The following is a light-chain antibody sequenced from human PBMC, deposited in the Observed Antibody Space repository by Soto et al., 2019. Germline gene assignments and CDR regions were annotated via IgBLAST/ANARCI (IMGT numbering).Light chain of an antibody. CDR1: QSVGSN. J-gene: IGKJ1*01. CDR3: QQYNNWPPDRT. CDR2: GAS. Sequence: EIVMTQSPATLSVSPGERATLSCRASQSVGSNLAWYQQRPGQAPRLLIYGASTRATGVPARFSGSGSGTAFTLTISSLQSEDFGIYFCQQYNNWPPDRTFGQGTKVEIK. V-gene: IGKV3-15*01.